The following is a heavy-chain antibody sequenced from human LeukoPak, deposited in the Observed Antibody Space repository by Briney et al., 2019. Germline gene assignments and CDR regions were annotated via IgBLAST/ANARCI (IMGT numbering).Heavy chain of an antibody. Sequence: SGTLSLTCTVSGDSINSLDLWSWVRQPPGKGLEWIGSIYYGGSTYYNPSLKSRVTISVDTSMNQFSLKLSFVTTADTAVYYCARALGYCSGGSCTRGYNWFDPWGQGTLVTVPS. J-gene: IGHJ5*02. V-gene: IGHV4-39*01. CDR1: GDSINSLDL. CDR2: IYYGGST. D-gene: IGHD2-15*01. CDR3: ARALGYCSGGSCTRGYNWFDP.